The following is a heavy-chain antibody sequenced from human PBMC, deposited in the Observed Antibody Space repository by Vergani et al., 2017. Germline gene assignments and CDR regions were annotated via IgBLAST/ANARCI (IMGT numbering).Heavy chain of an antibody. V-gene: IGHV5-51*01. CDR3: ASGGQGSENGGALQL. CDR1: GYIFSNFW. D-gene: IGHD3-16*01. J-gene: IGHJ3*01. Sequence: EKQLVQSGSETKKPGESLKISCQAFGYIFSNFWIGWVRQRPGRGLEWMGIIYTGDSEVKSNPTFRGQVIFSVDTSVNTAYLQWRSLQASDTATYFCASGGQGSENGGALQLWGQGTNITVSS. CDR2: IYTGDSEV.